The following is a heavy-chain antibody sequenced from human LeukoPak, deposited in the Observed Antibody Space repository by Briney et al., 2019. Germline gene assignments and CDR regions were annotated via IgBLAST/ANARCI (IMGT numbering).Heavy chain of an antibody. D-gene: IGHD4-11*01. CDR2: ISGDGGST. Sequence: GGSLRLSCAASGFTFDDYAMHWVRQAPGKGLEWVSLISGDGGSTYYADSVKGRFTISRDNSKNSPYLQMNSLRTEDTALYYCAKDVYSNYVGGAFDIWGQGTMVTVSS. CDR1: GFTFDDYA. CDR3: AKDVYSNYVGGAFDI. J-gene: IGHJ3*02. V-gene: IGHV3-43*02.